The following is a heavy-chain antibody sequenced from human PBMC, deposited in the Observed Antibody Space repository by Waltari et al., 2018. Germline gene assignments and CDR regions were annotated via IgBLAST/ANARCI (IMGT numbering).Heavy chain of an antibody. CDR1: GGTFSSYA. D-gene: IGHD3-3*01. J-gene: IGHJ6*02. CDR2: IIPIVGTA. V-gene: IGHV1-69*05. CDR3: ARDLGRGNFRFLSYYYYGMDV. Sequence: QVQLVQSGAEVKKPGSSVKVSCKASGGTFSSYAISWVRQAPGQGLEWMGGIIPIVGTANYAQKFQGRVTITTDKSTSTAYMELSSLRSEETAVYYCARDLGRGNFRFLSYYYYGMDVWGQGTTVTVSS.